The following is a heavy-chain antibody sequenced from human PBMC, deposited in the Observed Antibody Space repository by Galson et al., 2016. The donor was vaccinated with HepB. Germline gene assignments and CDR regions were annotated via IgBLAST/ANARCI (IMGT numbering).Heavy chain of an antibody. CDR1: GYTFAKYT. D-gene: IGHD1-26*01. CDR2: INTGDGTT. Sequence: SVKVSCKASGYTFAKYTVRWLRQAPGQRLEWMGWINTGDGTTKYSQKFQGRVTFTRDTSASTAYMELSSLRSEDTAVYYCVREVAATFRFDFWGPGTLVTVSS. CDR3: VREVAATFRFDF. V-gene: IGHV1-3*04. J-gene: IGHJ4*02.